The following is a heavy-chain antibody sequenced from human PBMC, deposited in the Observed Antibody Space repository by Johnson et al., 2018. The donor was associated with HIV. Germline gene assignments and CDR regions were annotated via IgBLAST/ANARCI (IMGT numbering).Heavy chain of an antibody. V-gene: IGHV3-30*03. Sequence: QMLLVESGGGVVQPGGSMRLSCAASGFTFSTYGIHWVRQAPGKGLEWVAVISYDGNETYYADSVRGLTISRDNSKNTLYLQLSSLRSEDTAVYYCARDSGGYSSSWNNAFDIWGQGTMVTVSS. D-gene: IGHD6-13*01. CDR2: ISYDGNET. J-gene: IGHJ3*02. CDR1: GFTFSTYG. CDR3: ARDSGGYSSSWNNAFDI.